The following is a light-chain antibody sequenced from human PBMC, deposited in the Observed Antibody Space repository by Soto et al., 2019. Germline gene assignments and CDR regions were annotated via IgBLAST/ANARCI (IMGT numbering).Light chain of an antibody. Sequence: EKVMTQSPATLSGSLGERATLSCRASQSINSNLAWYQQKPGQAPRLLIYGASTRATDFPDRFSGSGSWTEFTLTIRSLQSEDSAVYYCQQYENWPWTFGQGTKVEIK. CDR1: QSINSN. J-gene: IGKJ1*01. CDR3: QQYENWPWT. V-gene: IGKV3-15*01. CDR2: GAS.